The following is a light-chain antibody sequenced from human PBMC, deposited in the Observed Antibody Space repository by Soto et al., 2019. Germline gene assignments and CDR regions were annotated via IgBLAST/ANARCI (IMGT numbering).Light chain of an antibody. CDR3: QQYNRWPPIT. CDR2: GAS. J-gene: IGKJ5*01. V-gene: IGKV3-15*01. CDR1: QSGRTK. Sequence: EIVMTQSPGTLSVSPGEGATLFCRASQSGRTKLAWYQQRAGKAPRLLMYGASTRATGIPDRFSGSGSGTEFPLTISRLQSEDFAVYYCQQYNRWPPITFGQGTRLEI.